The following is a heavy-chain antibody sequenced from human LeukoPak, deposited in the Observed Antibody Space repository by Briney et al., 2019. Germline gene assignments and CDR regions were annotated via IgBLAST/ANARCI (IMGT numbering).Heavy chain of an antibody. CDR1: GFTFSSYG. D-gene: IGHD3-3*01. CDR2: IRSDGSNK. V-gene: IGHV3-30*02. J-gene: IGHJ4*02. Sequence: PGGSLRLSCAASGFTFSSYGMHWVRQAPGKGLEWVAFIRSDGSNKYYADSVKGRFTISRDDSKNTLYLQMNSLRAEDTAIYYCARDERLLSFLKWGQGTLVTVSS. CDR3: ARDERLLSFLK.